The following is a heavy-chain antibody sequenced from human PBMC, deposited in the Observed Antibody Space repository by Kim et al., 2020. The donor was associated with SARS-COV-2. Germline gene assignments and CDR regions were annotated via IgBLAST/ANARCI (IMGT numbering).Heavy chain of an antibody. CDR2: ISWNSGSI. CDR3: AKTITMVRGGYYFDY. Sequence: GGSLRLSCAASGFTFGDYAMHWVRQAPGKGLEWVSGISWNSGSIGYADSVKGRFTISRDNAKNSLYLQMNSLRAEDTALYYCAKTITMVRGGYYFDYWGQGTLVTVSS. CDR1: GFTFGDYA. J-gene: IGHJ4*02. D-gene: IGHD3-10*01. V-gene: IGHV3-9*01.